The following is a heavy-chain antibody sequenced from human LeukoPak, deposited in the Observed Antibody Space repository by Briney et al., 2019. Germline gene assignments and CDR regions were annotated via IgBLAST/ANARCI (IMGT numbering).Heavy chain of an antibody. D-gene: IGHD4-11*01. V-gene: IGHV4-39*07. CDR1: GVSISNTNYY. Sequence: PSETLSLTCTVSGVSISNTNYYWAWIRQPPGEGLEWIGSVYHSGITYYTPSLKSRVSISVDTSKNQFSLKVTSVTAADAAVYYCAREWQYQFDYWGQGSLVTISS. CDR3: AREWQYQFDY. CDR2: VYHSGIT. J-gene: IGHJ4*02.